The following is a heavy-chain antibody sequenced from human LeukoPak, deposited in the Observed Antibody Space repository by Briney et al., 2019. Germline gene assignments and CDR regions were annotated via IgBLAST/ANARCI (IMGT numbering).Heavy chain of an antibody. J-gene: IGHJ4*02. CDR2: INWNGGST. D-gene: IGHD3-22*01. V-gene: IGHV3-20*04. CDR3: ARVGPYYYDSSGYYYYFEY. Sequence: PGGSLRLSCAASGFTFSSYAMHWVRQAPGKGLEWVSGINWNGGSTGYADSVKGRFTISRDNAKNPLYLQMNSLRVDDTALYYCARVGPYYYDSSGYYYYFEYWGQGTLVTVSS. CDR1: GFTFSSYA.